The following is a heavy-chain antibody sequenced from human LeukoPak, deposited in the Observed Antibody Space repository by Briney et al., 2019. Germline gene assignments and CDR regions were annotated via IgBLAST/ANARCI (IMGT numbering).Heavy chain of an antibody. CDR2: ISAYNGNT. J-gene: IGHJ3*02. D-gene: IGHD3-10*01. Sequence: ASGKVSFKSSGYTFTSYGISWVRQAPAQGLEWMGWISAYNGNTNYAQKLHGRVTMTTDTATSTAYMELRSLRSDDPAVYYCARGDAVRVRDDAFDIWGQGTMVTVSS. CDR3: ARGDAVRVRDDAFDI. V-gene: IGHV1-18*01. CDR1: GYTFTSYG.